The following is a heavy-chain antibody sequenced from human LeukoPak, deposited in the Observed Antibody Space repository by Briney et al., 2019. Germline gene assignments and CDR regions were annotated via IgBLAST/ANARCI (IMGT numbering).Heavy chain of an antibody. CDR2: IKRKTAGRTT. V-gene: IGHV3-15*01. Sequence: LRLYSAPSRVTHTNARMTDIRHAPAQRLEWVRRIKRKTAGRTTHYSAPVKGRFNIPRHDSKNTRDLQLNSLKTADTAVYYCTTERPRITMVRGVKQNGMDVWGKDTTVTVPS. D-gene: IGHD3-10*01. J-gene: IGHJ6*04. CDR1: RVTHTNAR. CDR3: TTERPRITMVRGVKQNGMDV.